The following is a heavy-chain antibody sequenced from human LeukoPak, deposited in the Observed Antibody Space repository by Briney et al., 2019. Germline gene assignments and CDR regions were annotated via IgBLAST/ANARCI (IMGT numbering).Heavy chain of an antibody. D-gene: IGHD3-22*01. J-gene: IGHJ1*01. V-gene: IGHV4-38-2*01. Sequence: PSETLSLTCAVSGYSINSAYYWDWIRQPPGKGLEWIGTIYYSGRTYYSPSLKSRVTMSVDPSNNQFSLNLRSVTAADTAVYYCARRRYYDGSGYLEWGQGTLLSVSS. CDR2: IYYSGRT. CDR1: GYSINSAYY. CDR3: ARRRYYDGSGYLE.